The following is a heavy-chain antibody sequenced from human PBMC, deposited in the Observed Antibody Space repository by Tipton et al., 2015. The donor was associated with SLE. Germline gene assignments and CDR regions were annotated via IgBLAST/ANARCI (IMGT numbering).Heavy chain of an antibody. CDR3: ARESRSSSWYYFDY. V-gene: IGHV4-34*01. D-gene: IGHD6-13*01. CDR2: INHGGST. Sequence: GEINHGGSTNYNPSLKSRVTISVDTSKKQFSLKLSSVTAADTAVYYCARESRSSSWYYFDYWGQGTLVTVSS. J-gene: IGHJ4*02.